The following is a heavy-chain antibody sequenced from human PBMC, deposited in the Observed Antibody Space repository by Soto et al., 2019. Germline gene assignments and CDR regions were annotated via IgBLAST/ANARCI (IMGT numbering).Heavy chain of an antibody. CDR3: AREMETIAVAGDDAFDI. Sequence: LSCAASGFTVSSNYRSWVRQAPGKGLEWVSVIYSGGSTYYADSVKGRFTISRDNSKNTLYLQMNSLRAEDTAVYYCAREMETIAVAGDDAFDIWGQGTMVTVSS. D-gene: IGHD6-19*01. V-gene: IGHV3-53*01. CDR2: IYSGGST. CDR1: GFTVSSNY. J-gene: IGHJ3*02.